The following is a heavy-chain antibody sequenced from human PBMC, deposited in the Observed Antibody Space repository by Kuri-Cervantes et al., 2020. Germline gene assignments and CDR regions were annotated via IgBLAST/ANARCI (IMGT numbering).Heavy chain of an antibody. J-gene: IGHJ6*02. CDR2: INPNSGGT. D-gene: IGHD3-10*01. V-gene: IGHV1-2*04. CDR3: ARDRTLWFGTGYGMDV. CDR1: GYTFTSYD. Sequence: ASVKVSCKASGYTFTSYDINWVRQAPGQGLEWMGWINPNSGGTNYAQKFQGWVTMTRDTSISTAYMELSRLRSDDTAVYYCARDRTLWFGTGYGMDVWGQGTTVTVSS.